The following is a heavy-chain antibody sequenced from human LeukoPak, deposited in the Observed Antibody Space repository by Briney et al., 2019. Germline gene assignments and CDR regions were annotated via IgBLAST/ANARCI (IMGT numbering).Heavy chain of an antibody. V-gene: IGHV3-23*01. Sequence: GGSLRLSCAASGFTVSSYAMSWVRQAPGKGLGWDPAISGSGGSTYNTDSVKGRFTISRDNAKNTLYLQMNSLRADDTAIYYCTKDPNGDYIGAFDPWGQGTLVTVSS. CDR3: TKDPNGDYIGAFDP. D-gene: IGHD4-17*01. CDR1: GFTVSSYA. CDR2: ISGSGGST. J-gene: IGHJ5*02.